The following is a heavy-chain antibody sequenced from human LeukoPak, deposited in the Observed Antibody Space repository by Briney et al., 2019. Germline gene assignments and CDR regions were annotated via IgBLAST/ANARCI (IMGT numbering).Heavy chain of an antibody. Sequence: ASVKVSCKASGYTFTGYYMHWVRQAPGQGLEWMGWINPNSGGTNYAQKFQGRVTMTRDTSISTAYMELSSLRSEDAAVYYCARVSVAGFNWFDPWGQGTLVTVSS. CDR2: INPNSGGT. CDR1: GYTFTGYY. CDR3: ARVSVAGFNWFDP. J-gene: IGHJ5*02. V-gene: IGHV1-2*02. D-gene: IGHD6-19*01.